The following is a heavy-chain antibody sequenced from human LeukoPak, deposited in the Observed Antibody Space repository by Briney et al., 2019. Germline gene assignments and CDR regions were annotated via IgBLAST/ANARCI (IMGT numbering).Heavy chain of an antibody. V-gene: IGHV5-51*01. D-gene: IGHD2-2*02. CDR2: IYPGDSDT. CDR3: ARVRSGYCSSTSCYRFDP. J-gene: IGHJ5*02. CDR1: GYSFTSYW. Sequence: SGESLKISCKGSGYSFTSYWIGWVRQMPGKGLEWMGIIYPGDSDTRYSPYFQGQVTISADKSISTAYLQWSSLKASDTAMYYCARVRSGYCSSTSCYRFDPWGQGTLVTVSS.